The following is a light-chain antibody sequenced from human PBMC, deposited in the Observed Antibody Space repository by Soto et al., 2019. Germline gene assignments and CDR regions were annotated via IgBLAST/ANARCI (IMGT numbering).Light chain of an antibody. CDR3: QHYHDWPPAFT. CDR2: GAS. J-gene: IGKJ3*01. CDR1: QSLSRT. Sequence: EILMTQSPATLSVSPGERATLSCRASQSLSRTLAWYQQKPGQAPRLLIYGASTRASGIPARFSGSGSGTELDLTISSRQSEDVALYYYQHYHDWPPAFTFGPGTKVDI. V-gene: IGKV3D-15*01.